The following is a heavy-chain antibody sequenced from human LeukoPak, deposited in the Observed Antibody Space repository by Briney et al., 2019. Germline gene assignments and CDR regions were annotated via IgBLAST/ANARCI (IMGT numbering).Heavy chain of an antibody. J-gene: IGHJ4*02. V-gene: IGHV3-48*04. CDR1: GFTFSSYS. D-gene: IGHD1-26*01. CDR3: ARDQGGRFDY. CDR2: ISSSSSAI. Sequence: GGSLRVSCAASGFTFSSYSMNWVRQAPGKGLEWVSYISSSSSAIYSADSVKGRFTISRDNAKKSLYLQMNSLRAEDTAVYYCARDQGGRFDYWGQGTLVTVSS.